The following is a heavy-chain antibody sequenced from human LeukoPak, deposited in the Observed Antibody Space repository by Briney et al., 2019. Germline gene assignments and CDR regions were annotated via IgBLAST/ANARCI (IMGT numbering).Heavy chain of an antibody. CDR3: ARDSGRSGYLASYFDY. Sequence: GGSLRLSCAASGFTFSSYWMSWVRQAPGKGLEWVANIKQDGSEEYYVDSVKGRFTISRDNAKNSLYLQMNSLRAEDTAVYYCARDSGRSGYLASYFDYWGQGTLVTVSS. J-gene: IGHJ4*02. CDR1: GFTFSSYW. V-gene: IGHV3-7*01. D-gene: IGHD3-22*01. CDR2: IKQDGSEE.